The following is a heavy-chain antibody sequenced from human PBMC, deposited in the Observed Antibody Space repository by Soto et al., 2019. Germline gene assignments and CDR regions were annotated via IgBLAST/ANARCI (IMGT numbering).Heavy chain of an antibody. CDR2: CNAGNGNT. Sequence: QVQLVQSGAEEKKPGASVKVSCKASGYTFTSYAMHWVRQAPGQRLEWMGWCNAGNGNTKYSQKFQGRVTITRDTSASTAYMELSSLRSEDTAVYYCARSIVVVTALDYWGQGTLVTVSS. V-gene: IGHV1-3*05. CDR3: ARSIVVVTALDY. J-gene: IGHJ4*02. D-gene: IGHD2-21*02. CDR1: GYTFTSYA.